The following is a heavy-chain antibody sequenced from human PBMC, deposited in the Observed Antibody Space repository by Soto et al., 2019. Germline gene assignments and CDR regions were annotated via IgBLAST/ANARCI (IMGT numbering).Heavy chain of an antibody. J-gene: IGHJ4*02. Sequence: QVQLQESGPGLVKPSETLSLTCAVSGDSISSPNWWSWYRQSPGKGLELIGEMFASGSSNYNPSLDGRVTISLDTSKNHFSLKLTSLTAADTAIFYCAREGFDHRPDYWGQGIPVSVSS. CDR1: GDSISSPNW. CDR2: MFASGSS. CDR3: AREGFDHRPDY. V-gene: IGHV4-4*02.